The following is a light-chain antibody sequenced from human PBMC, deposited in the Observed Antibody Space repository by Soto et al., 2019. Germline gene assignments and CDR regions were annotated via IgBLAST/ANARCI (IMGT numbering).Light chain of an antibody. Sequence: DVVLTQSPLSLPVTLGQAASLSCRSSQSLVNSDGNTYLTWFQQRPGQSPRRLIYKVSNRDSGVPERFSGSGSGTDFTLKISRVEAEDVGIYYCMQGTYWPTFGQGTRLEIK. CDR2: KVS. CDR1: QSLVNSDGNTY. J-gene: IGKJ5*01. V-gene: IGKV2-30*01. CDR3: MQGTYWPT.